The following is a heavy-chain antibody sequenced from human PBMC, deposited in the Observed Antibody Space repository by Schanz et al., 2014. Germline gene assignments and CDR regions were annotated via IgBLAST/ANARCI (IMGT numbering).Heavy chain of an antibody. CDR2: ISSSGSYI. J-gene: IGHJ4*02. CDR3: ARDRGYCSGGSCLTFDY. CDR1: GFTFSSYA. V-gene: IGHV3-21*01. Sequence: EQLVESGGGLVKPGGSLRLSCAASGFTFSSYAMSWVRQAPGKGLEWVSSISSSGSYIHYADSVKGRFTISRDNAKNTLYLQMNTLRAEDTAVYYCARDRGYCSGGSCLTFDYWGQGTLVTVSS. D-gene: IGHD2-15*01.